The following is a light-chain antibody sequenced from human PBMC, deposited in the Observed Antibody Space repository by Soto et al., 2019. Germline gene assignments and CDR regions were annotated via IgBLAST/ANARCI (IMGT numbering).Light chain of an antibody. V-gene: IGLV4-69*01. CDR1: SGHSNYV. J-gene: IGLJ2*01. Sequence: QLVLTQSPSASASLGALVKLTCTLSSGHSNYVIAWHQQQPEKGPRYLMKLNSDGSHSKGDGIPDRFSGSSSGAERYLTISSLQSEDEADYYCQTWDTGIRVFGGGTKLTVL. CDR2: LNSDGSH. CDR3: QTWDTGIRV.